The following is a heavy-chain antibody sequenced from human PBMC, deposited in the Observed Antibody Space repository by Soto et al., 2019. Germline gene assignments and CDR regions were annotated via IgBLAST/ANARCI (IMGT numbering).Heavy chain of an antibody. V-gene: IGHV4-4*02. CDR2: IHYSGVT. D-gene: IGHD6-13*01. Sequence: ASETLSLTCAVSGDSITSSYWSWLRQPPGKGLEWIADIHYSGVTNYNPSLKSRVIISLDRSKNQFSLQLNSMTAADTAVYYCQRPETFTAAGPYWGQGTLVTVSS. CDR1: GDSITSSY. CDR3: QRPETFTAAGPY. J-gene: IGHJ4*02.